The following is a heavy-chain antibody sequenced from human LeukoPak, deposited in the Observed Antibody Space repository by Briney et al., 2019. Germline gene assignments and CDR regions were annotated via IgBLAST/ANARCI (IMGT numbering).Heavy chain of an antibody. D-gene: IGHD3-22*01. CDR2: ISYDGSNK. Sequence: GRPLRLSCAASGFTFSSYAMHCVRQAPGKRREWVSVISYDGSNKYYAHSVKGRFTISRDNSKNTLYLQMNSLRDEDTAVYYCARSYDSSGYYSLIIGYWGQGTLVTVSS. CDR3: ARSYDSSGYYSLIIGY. J-gene: IGHJ4*02. V-gene: IGHV3-30-3*01. CDR1: GFTFSSYA.